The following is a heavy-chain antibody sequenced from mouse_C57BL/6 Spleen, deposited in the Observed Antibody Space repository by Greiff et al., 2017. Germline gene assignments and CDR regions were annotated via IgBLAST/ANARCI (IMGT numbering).Heavy chain of an antibody. CDR3: ARSFITSVVATPFDY. J-gene: IGHJ2*01. Sequence: VQLQQSGAELVRPGTSVKVSCKASGYAFTNYLIEWVKQRPGQGLEWIGVINPGSGGTNYNGKFKGKATLTADKSSSTAYMQLSSLTSGDSAVFFCARSFITSVVATPFDYWGQGTTLSVSS. CDR1: GYAFTNYL. D-gene: IGHD1-1*01. V-gene: IGHV1-54*01. CDR2: INPGSGGT.